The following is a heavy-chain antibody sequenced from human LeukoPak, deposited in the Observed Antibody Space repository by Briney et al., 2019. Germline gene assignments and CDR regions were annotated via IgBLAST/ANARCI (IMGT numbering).Heavy chain of an antibody. V-gene: IGHV3-48*01. J-gene: IGHJ4*02. CDR1: GFNFSGFA. CDR2: ITTRNTTK. CDR3: ARGTGDY. Sequence: GGSLPLSCGASGFNFSGFAMNWARQAPGKGLVWVAYITTRNTTKLYADYVKGRFTVSRDNGKNSVYLQMDSLRAEDTATYYCARGTGDYWGQGTRVTVSS.